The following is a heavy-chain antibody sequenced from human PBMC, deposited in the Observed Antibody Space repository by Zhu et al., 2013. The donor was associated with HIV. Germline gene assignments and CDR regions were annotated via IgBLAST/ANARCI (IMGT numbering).Heavy chain of an antibody. J-gene: IGHJ5*02. CDR1: GYTFSDYD. CDR2: MNPTTGNT. D-gene: IGHD5-18*01. CDR3: ARASEPGYSYGFARFDL. V-gene: IGHV1-8*01. Sequence: QVQLVQSGAEVKKPGASMKVSCKASGYTFSDYDINWVRQATGQGLEWMGWMNPTTGNTAYAQKFQGRVFMTRNISVGTAYMELISLRSEDTAVYYCARASEPGYSYGFARFDLVGQGTQVTVSS.